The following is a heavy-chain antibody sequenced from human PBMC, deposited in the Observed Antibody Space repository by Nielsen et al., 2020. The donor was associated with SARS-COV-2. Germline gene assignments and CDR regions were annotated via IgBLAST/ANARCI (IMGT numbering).Heavy chain of an antibody. CDR3: ARGRNSVGGFFDF. CDR1: GGSVSSNDW. V-gene: IGHV4-4*02. D-gene: IGHD1-26*01. CDR2: VSHSGST. J-gene: IGHJ4*02. Sequence: SETLSLTCAVSGGSVSSNDWWTWVRQSPGKGLEWIGEVSHSGSTNYNPSLRSRVTVSETTSKGKFFLTLTSVTAADTAVYYCARGRNSVGGFFDFWGQGILVTVSA.